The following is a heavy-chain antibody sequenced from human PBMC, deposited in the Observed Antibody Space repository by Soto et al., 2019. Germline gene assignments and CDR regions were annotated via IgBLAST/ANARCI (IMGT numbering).Heavy chain of an antibody. D-gene: IGHD2-15*01. J-gene: IGHJ5*02. Sequence: SETLSLTYAVSGGSISSGGYSWSWIRQPPGKGLEWIGYINHSGSTNYNPSLKSRVTISVDTSKNQFSLKLSSVTAADTAVYYCARGNDIVVVVAATPNWFDPWGQGTLVTVSS. V-gene: IGHV4-30-2*01. CDR1: GGSISSGGYS. CDR2: INHSGST. CDR3: ARGNDIVVVVAATPNWFDP.